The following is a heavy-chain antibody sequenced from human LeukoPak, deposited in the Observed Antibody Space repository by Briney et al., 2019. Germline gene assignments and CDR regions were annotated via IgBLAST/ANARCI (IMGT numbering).Heavy chain of an antibody. D-gene: IGHD5-18*01. CDR1: GFTFSSYA. J-gene: IGHJ4*02. V-gene: IGHV3-23*01. CDR2: ISGSGGST. CDR3: AKDWGYSYGSYFDY. Sequence: TGGSLRLSCAASGFTFSSYAMSWVRRAPGKGLEWVSAISGSGGSTYYADSVKGRFTISRDNSKNTLYLQMNSLRAEDTAVYYCAKDWGYSYGSYFDYWGQGTLVTVSS.